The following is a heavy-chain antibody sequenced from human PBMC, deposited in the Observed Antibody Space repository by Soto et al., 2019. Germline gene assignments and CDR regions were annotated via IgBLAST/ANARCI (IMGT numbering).Heavy chain of an antibody. Sequence: EVQLVESGGGLVQPGGSLRLSCAASEFTFSGRSVHWVRQAPGKGLVWVSGIDKVGTDSTYADSVKGRCTSSRDNAKNTVYLQMNSRRVEDTAVYYCARGWFGPDVWGNGTTVTVSS. CDR1: EFTFSGRS. CDR3: ARGWFGPDV. J-gene: IGHJ6*03. V-gene: IGHV3-74*03. CDR2: IDKVGTDS. D-gene: IGHD3-10*01.